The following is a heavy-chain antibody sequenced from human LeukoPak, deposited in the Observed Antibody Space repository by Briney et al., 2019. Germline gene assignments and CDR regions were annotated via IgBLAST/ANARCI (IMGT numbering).Heavy chain of an antibody. CDR1: GGLLSSSSHY. V-gene: IGHV4-39*07. CDR2: IYFTGST. Sequence: PSETLSLTCTVSGGLLSSSSHYWGWIRQPPGKGLEWIGSIYFTGSTYFNPSLKSRVTISVDTSKNQFSLKLSSVTAADTAVYYCAKRGNWGFFDYWGQGTLVTVSS. CDR3: AKRGNWGFFDY. J-gene: IGHJ4*02. D-gene: IGHD7-27*01.